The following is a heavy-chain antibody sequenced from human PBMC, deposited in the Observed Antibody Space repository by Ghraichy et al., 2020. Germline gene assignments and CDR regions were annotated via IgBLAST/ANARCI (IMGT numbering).Heavy chain of an antibody. CDR3: ASQGRIAVAGGVVDY. CDR2: ISGSGGST. CDR1: GFTFSSYA. Sequence: GESLNISCAASGFTFSSYAMSWVRQAPGKGLEWVSAISGSGGSTYYADSVKGRFTISRDNSKNTLYLQMNSLRAEDTAVYYCASQGRIAVAGGVVDYWGQGTLVTVSS. V-gene: IGHV3-23*01. D-gene: IGHD6-19*01. J-gene: IGHJ4*02.